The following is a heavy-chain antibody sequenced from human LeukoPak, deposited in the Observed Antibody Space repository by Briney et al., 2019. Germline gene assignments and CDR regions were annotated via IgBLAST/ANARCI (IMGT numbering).Heavy chain of an antibody. CDR3: ARVYGESCLIDY. CDR2: INPNSGGT. J-gene: IGHJ4*02. CDR1: GYTFTGYY. V-gene: IGHV1-2*02. D-gene: IGHD3-10*01. Sequence: ASVKVSCKASGYTFTGYYMHWVRQAPGQGLEWMGWINPNSGGTNYAQKFQGRVTMTRDTSISTAYMELSRLRSDDTAVYYCARVYGESCLIDYWGQGTLVTVSS.